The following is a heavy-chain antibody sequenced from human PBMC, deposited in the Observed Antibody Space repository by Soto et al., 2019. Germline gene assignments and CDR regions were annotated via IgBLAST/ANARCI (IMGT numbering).Heavy chain of an antibody. CDR1: GGSFSGYY. D-gene: IGHD3-9*01. Sequence: QVQLQQWGAGLLKPSETLSLTCAVYGGSFSGYYWSWIRQPPGKGLEWIGEINHSGSTNYNPSLKRRVTISVDTSKNLFSLKLSSVTAADTAVYYCARDGLRYFDWSPGVLYYYYGMDVWGQGTTVTVSS. J-gene: IGHJ6*02. CDR2: INHSGST. V-gene: IGHV4-34*01. CDR3: ARDGLRYFDWSPGVLYYYYGMDV.